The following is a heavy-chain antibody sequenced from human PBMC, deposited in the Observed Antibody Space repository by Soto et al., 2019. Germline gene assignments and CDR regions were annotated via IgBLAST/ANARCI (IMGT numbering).Heavy chain of an antibody. J-gene: IGHJ4*02. CDR1: GFTFSSYA. D-gene: IGHD3-10*01. CDR2: ISGNGDST. CDR3: ARRGYGLYFDY. V-gene: IGHV3-64*01. Sequence: EVQLVESGGGLVQPGGSLRLSCAASGFTFSSYAMHWVRRAPGKGLEYVSVISGNGDSTYYANSVKGRFTISRDKSKNTLYLQMGSLRAEDMAVYYCARRGYGLYFDYWGQGTLVTVSS.